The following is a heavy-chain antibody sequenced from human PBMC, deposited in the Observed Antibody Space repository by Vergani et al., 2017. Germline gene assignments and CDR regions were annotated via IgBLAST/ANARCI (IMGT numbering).Heavy chain of an antibody. CDR2: INHSGST. CDR1: GGSFSGYY. D-gene: IGHD6-13*01. J-gene: IGHJ4*02. CDR3: AGSSAAADY. V-gene: IGHV4-34*01. Sequence: QVQLQQWGAGLLKPSETLSLTCAVYGGSFSGYYWSWIRPPPGKGLEWIGEINHSGSTNYNTTLKSRVTISVDTSKNQFYLELSSVTAQDTAVYYCAGSSAAADYWGQGTLGTVSS.